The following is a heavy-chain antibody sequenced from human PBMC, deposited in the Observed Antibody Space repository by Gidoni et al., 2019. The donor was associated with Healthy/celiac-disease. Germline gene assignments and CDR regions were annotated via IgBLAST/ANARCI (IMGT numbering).Heavy chain of an antibody. CDR1: GGSISSSSYY. Sequence: QLQLQESGPGLVKPSATLSLTCTVSGGSISSSSYYWGWIRQPPGKGLEWIGSIYYSGSTYYNPSLKSRVTISVDTSKNQFSLKLSSVTAADTAVYYCARGLVILEWLGVYGMDVWGQGTTVTVSS. D-gene: IGHD3-3*01. CDR2: IYYSGST. V-gene: IGHV4-39*01. CDR3: ARGLVILEWLGVYGMDV. J-gene: IGHJ6*02.